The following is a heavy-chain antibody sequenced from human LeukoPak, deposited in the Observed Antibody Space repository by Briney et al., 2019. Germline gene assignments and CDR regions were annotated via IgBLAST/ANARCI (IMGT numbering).Heavy chain of an antibody. V-gene: IGHV3-7*01. D-gene: IGHD3-3*01. J-gene: IGHJ4*02. Sequence: GGSLRLSCAASGFTFSSYWMSWVRQAPGKGLEWVANIKQDGSEKYYVDSVKGRFTISRDNAKNSLYLQMNSLRAEDTAVYYCAREVFGAYDFWSGNFDYWGQGTLVTVSS. CDR2: IKQDGSEK. CDR1: GFTFSSYW. CDR3: AREVFGAYDFWSGNFDY.